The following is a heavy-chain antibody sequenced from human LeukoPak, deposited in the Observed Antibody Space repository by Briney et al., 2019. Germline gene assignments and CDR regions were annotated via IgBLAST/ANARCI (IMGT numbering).Heavy chain of an antibody. V-gene: IGHV3-23*01. CDR3: AKDRCGSCHGWSYMDV. CDR2: ISGSGGST. D-gene: IGHD1-26*01. J-gene: IGHJ6*03. CDR1: GFTFSSYA. Sequence: RPGGSLRLSCAASGFTFSSYAMSWVRQAPGKGLEWVSAISGSGGSTYYADSVKGRFTISRDNSKNTLYLQMNSLRAEDTAVYYCAKDRCGSCHGWSYMDVWGKGNHGHRLL.